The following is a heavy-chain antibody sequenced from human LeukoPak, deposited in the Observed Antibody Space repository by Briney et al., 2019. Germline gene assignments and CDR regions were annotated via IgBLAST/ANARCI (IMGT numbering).Heavy chain of an antibody. Sequence: GASVKVSCKASGYTFTSYDINWVRQATGQRLEWMGWMNPDSGNTGYAQKFQGRVTITRNTSITPTYMEISSLRSEDPTVYHCATTGIGRYYFDYWGQGTLVTVSS. D-gene: IGHD1-1*01. V-gene: IGHV1-8*01. CDR1: GYTFTSYD. CDR3: ATTGIGRYYFDY. CDR2: MNPDSGNT. J-gene: IGHJ4*02.